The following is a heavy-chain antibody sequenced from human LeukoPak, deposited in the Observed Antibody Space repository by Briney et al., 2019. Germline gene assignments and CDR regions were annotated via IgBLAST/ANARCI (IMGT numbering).Heavy chain of an antibody. CDR1: GGSISSYY. CDR2: IYYSGST. V-gene: IGHV4-59*01. CDR3: AREISSSSYYLDY. D-gene: IGHD6-6*01. J-gene: IGHJ4*02. Sequence: PSETLSLTCTVSGGSISSYYWSWIRQPPGKGLEWIGYIYYSGSTNYNPSLKSRVTISVDTSKNQFSLKLSSVTAADTAVYYCAREISSSSYYLDYWGQGTLVTVSS.